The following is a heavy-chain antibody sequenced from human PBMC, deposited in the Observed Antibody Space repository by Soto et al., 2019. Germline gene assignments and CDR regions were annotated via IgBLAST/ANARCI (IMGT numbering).Heavy chain of an antibody. D-gene: IGHD5-18*01. Sequence: GSLRLSCSASGFTFSSYAMHWVRQAPGKGLEYVSAISSNGGSTYYADSVKGRFTISRDNSKNTLYLQMSSLRAEDTAVYYCVKPDRLTTWIQPWSTTYFDYWGQGTLVTVSS. CDR1: GFTFSSYA. CDR2: ISSNGGST. V-gene: IGHV3-64D*06. J-gene: IGHJ4*02. CDR3: VKPDRLTTWIQPWSTTYFDY.